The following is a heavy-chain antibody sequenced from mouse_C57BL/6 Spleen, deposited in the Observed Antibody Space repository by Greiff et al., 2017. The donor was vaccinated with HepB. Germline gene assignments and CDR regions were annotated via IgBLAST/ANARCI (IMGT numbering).Heavy chain of an antibody. D-gene: IGHD2-5*01. V-gene: IGHV3-1*01. J-gene: IGHJ3*01. CDR1: GYSITSGYD. CDR2: ISYSGST. CDR3: ARENSYYSNSAWFAY. Sequence: VQLKESGPGMVKPSQSLSLTCTVTGYSITSGYDWHWIRHFPGNKLEWMGYISYSGSTNYNPSLKSRISITHDTSKNHFFLKLNSVTTEDTATYYCARENSYYSNSAWFAYWGQGTLVTVSA.